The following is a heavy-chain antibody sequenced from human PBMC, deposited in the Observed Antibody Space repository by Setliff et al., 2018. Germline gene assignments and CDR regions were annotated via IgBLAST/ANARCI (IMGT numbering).Heavy chain of an antibody. Sequence: PSETLSLTCTVSGDSISSGSYYWTWIRQPAGKGLEWIGHFHTGGSTNYNRSLRSRVFISVDTSKNQFSLKLSSVTAADTATYYCARAGPTVTFFRVLVISWWDPWGQGSLVTVSS. D-gene: IGHD3-3*01. V-gene: IGHV4-61*09. J-gene: IGHJ5*02. CDR3: ARAGPTVTFFRVLVISWWDP. CDR2: FHTGGST. CDR1: GDSISSGSYY.